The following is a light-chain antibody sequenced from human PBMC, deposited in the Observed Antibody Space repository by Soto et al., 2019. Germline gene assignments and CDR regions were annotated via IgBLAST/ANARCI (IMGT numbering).Light chain of an antibody. V-gene: IGKV1D-13*01. CDR2: DAS. CDR1: QGISSA. J-gene: IGKJ3*01. Sequence: AIQLTQSPSSLSASVGDRVTITCRASQGISSALAWYQQKPGKAPKLLIYDASSLESGVPSRFSGSGSGTVFTLTISSLQPEDFATYYCQQFNNYPSFGPGTKVDIK. CDR3: QQFNNYPS.